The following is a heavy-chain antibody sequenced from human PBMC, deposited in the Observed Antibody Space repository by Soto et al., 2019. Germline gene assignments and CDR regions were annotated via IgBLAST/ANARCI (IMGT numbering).Heavy chain of an antibody. CDR1: GGSISSGGYY. CDR3: ARDKGVYGFPQGMDV. Sequence: SESLSLTCTVSGGSISSGGYYWSWIRQHPGKVLEWIVYIYYSGSTYYNPSLKSRVTISLDTSNNQFSLKLSSVTSADTSVYYCARDKGVYGFPQGMDVWGQGTTVTVSS. V-gene: IGHV4-31*03. D-gene: IGHD2-8*01. J-gene: IGHJ6*02. CDR2: IYYSGST.